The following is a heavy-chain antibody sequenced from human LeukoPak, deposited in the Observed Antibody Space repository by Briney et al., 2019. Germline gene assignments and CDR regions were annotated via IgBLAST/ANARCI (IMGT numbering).Heavy chain of an antibody. D-gene: IGHD6-13*01. CDR1: GGSISSYY. CDR2: IYYSGST. J-gene: IGHJ4*02. V-gene: IGHV4-59*12. Sequence: SETLSLTCTVSGGSISSYYWSWIRQPPGKGLEWIGYIYYSGSTNYNPSLKSRVTISVDTSKNQFSLKLSSVTAADTAVYYCAIILSSWYYFDYWGQGTLVTVSS. CDR3: AIILSSWYYFDY.